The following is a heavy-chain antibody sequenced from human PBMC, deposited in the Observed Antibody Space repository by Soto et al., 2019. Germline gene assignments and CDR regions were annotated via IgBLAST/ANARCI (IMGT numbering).Heavy chain of an antibody. V-gene: IGHV3-7*01. D-gene: IGHD1-1*01. J-gene: IGHJ5*02. CDR1: GFTFSSYW. Sequence: GGSLRLSCAASGFTFSSYWMSWVRQAPGKGLEWVANIKQDGSEKYYVDSVKGRFTISRDNAKNSLYLQMNSLRAEDTAVYYCARDRSPGGSGFDPWGQGTLVTVSS. CDR2: IKQDGSEK. CDR3: ARDRSPGGSGFDP.